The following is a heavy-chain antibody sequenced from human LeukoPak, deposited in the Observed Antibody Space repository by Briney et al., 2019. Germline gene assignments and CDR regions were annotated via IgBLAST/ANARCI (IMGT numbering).Heavy chain of an antibody. Sequence: ASVKVSCKASGYTFTSHGISWVRQAPGQGLEWMGWISAYNGNTNYAQKLQGRVTMTTDTSTSTAYMELRSLRSDDTAVYYCARVYCTNGVCYHGFDYWGQGTLVTVSS. CDR1: GYTFTSHG. V-gene: IGHV1-18*01. CDR2: ISAYNGNT. D-gene: IGHD2-8*01. J-gene: IGHJ4*02. CDR3: ARVYCTNGVCYHGFDY.